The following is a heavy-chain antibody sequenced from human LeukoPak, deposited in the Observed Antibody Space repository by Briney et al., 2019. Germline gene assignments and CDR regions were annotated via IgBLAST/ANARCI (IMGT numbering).Heavy chain of an antibody. CDR3: AREDTMVRGTIPEYFQH. D-gene: IGHD3-10*01. Sequence: ASVKVSCKASGYTFTGYYMHWVRQAPGQGLEWMGWINPNSGGTNYAQKFQGRVTMTRDTSISTAYMELSRLRSDDTAVYYCAREDTMVRGTIPEYFQHWGQGTLVTVSS. CDR1: GYTFTGYY. CDR2: INPNSGGT. J-gene: IGHJ1*01. V-gene: IGHV1-2*02.